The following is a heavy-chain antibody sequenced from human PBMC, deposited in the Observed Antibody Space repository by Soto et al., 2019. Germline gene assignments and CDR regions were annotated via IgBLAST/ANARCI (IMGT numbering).Heavy chain of an antibody. CDR3: ARVDCISTSCYYYYGMDV. V-gene: IGHV1-8*01. CDR2: MNPNSGNT. J-gene: IGHJ6*02. Sequence: QVQLVQSGAVVKKPGASVKVSCKASGYTFTSYDINWVRQATGQGLEWMGWMNPNSGNTGYAQKFQGRVTMTRNTSISTAYMELSSLRSEDTAVYYCARVDCISTSCYYYYGMDVWGQGTTVTVSS. D-gene: IGHD2-2*01. CDR1: GYTFTSYD.